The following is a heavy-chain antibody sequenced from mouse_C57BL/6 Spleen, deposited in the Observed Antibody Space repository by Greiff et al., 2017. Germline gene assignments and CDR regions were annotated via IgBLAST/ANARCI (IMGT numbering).Heavy chain of an antibody. CDR1: GFTFTDYY. V-gene: IGHV7-3*01. CDR2: IRNKANGYTT. Sequence: EVHLVESGGGLVQPGGSLSLSCAASGFTFTDYYMSWVRQPPGKALEWLGFIRNKANGYTTEYSASVKGRFTISRDNSQSILYLQMNALRAEDSATYYCARGGTTVDYWGQGTTLTVSS. J-gene: IGHJ2*01. CDR3: ARGGTTVDY. D-gene: IGHD1-1*01.